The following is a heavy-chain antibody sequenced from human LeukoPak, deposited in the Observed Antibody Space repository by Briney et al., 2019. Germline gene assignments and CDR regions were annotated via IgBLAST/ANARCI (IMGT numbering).Heavy chain of an antibody. J-gene: IGHJ4*02. CDR1: GGSISSYY. D-gene: IGHD2-2*01. CDR2: IYDSGSSNDSGST. CDR3: ARLTSNGATYFEY. Sequence: SETLSLTCTVSGGSISSYYWSWIRQPPGKGLEWIAYIYDSGSSNDSGSTNYNASLKSRVTISVDTSKNQFSLKLSSVTAADTAVYYCARLTSNGATYFEYWGQGTLVTVSS. V-gene: IGHV4-59*08.